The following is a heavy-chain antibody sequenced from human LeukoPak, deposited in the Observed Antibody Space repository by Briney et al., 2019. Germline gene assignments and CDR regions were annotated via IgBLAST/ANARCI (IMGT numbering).Heavy chain of an antibody. CDR3: AKKKTDYSYPSSFDY. J-gene: IGHJ4*02. CDR2: IYSGGST. V-gene: IGHV3-66*01. D-gene: IGHD4-11*01. CDR1: GFTVSSNY. Sequence: GGSLRLSCAASGFTVSSNYMSWVRQAPGKGMEWVSVIYSGGSTYYADSVKGRFTISRDNSKNTLYLQMNSLRAEDTAVYYCAKKKTDYSYPSSFDYWGQGTLVTVSS.